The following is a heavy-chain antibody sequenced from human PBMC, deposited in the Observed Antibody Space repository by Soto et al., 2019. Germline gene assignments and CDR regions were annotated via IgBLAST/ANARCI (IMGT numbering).Heavy chain of an antibody. V-gene: IGHV3-21*01. CDR1: GFPFSSYS. CDR3: AREYYDFWSGRNHDAFDI. D-gene: IGHD3-3*01. CDR2: ISSSSSYI. J-gene: IGHJ3*02. Sequence: GGSLRLSCAASGFPFSSYSMNWVRQAPGKGLEWVSSISSSSSYIYYADSVKGRFTISRDNAKNSLYLQMNSLRVEDTAVYYCAREYYDFWSGRNHDAFDIWRQGTMVTVSS.